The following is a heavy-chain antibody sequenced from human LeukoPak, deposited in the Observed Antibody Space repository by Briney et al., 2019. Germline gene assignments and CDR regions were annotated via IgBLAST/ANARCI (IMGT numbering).Heavy chain of an antibody. Sequence: GGSLRLSCAASGFTFSTFAMTWVRQAPGKGLEWVSLISGSGGITYYADSVNGRFTISRDNSKNTLYLQMHSLRAEDTAVYYCARNEKWGRDYWGQGTLVTVSS. CDR3: ARNEKWGRDY. J-gene: IGHJ4*02. CDR2: ISGSGGIT. CDR1: GFTFSTFA. V-gene: IGHV3-23*01. D-gene: IGHD1-26*01.